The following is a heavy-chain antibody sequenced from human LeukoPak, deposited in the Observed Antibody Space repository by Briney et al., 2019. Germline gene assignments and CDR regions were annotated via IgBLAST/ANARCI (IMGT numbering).Heavy chain of an antibody. V-gene: IGHV3-15*01. CDR1: GFTFSNAW. J-gene: IGHJ4*02. CDR3: TTERIGTYYDFWSGYYTGYFDY. D-gene: IGHD3-3*01. Sequence: GGSLRLCCAASGFTFSNAWMSWVRQAPGKGLEWVGRIKSKTDGGTTDYAAPVKGRFTISRDDSKNTLDLQMNSLKTEDTAVYYCTTERIGTYYDFWSGYYTGYFDYWGQGTLVTVSS. CDR2: IKSKTDGGTT.